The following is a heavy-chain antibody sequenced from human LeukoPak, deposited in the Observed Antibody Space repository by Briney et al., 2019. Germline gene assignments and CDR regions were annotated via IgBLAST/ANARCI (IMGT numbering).Heavy chain of an antibody. J-gene: IGHJ6*02. CDR2: ISWNSGSI. V-gene: IGHV3-9*01. D-gene: IGHD1-1*01. CDR3: AKDISDQLEYYYYGMDV. CDR1: GFTFDDYA. Sequence: GGSLRLSCAASGFTFDDYAMHWVRQAPGKGLGWVSGISWNSGSIGYADSVKGRFTISRDNAKNSLYLQMNSLRAEDTALYYCAKDISDQLEYYYYGMDVWGQGTTVTVSS.